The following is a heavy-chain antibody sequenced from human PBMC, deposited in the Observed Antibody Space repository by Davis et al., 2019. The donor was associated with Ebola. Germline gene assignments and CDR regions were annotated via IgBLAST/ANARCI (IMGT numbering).Heavy chain of an antibody. J-gene: IGHJ4*02. V-gene: IGHV3-15*07. CDR2: IKSEVDGGTI. D-gene: IGHD1-1*01. CDR3: STISRET. Sequence: GGSLRLSCAASGFTVSSAWMNWVRQAPGKGLEWVGRIKSEVDGGTIDYAATVKGRFIISRDKSKNTLYLQMNSLKIEDTAVYFCSTISRETGGQGTRVTVST. CDR1: GFTVSSAW.